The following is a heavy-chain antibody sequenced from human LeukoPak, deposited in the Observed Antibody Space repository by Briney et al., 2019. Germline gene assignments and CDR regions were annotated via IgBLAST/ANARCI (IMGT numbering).Heavy chain of an antibody. CDR1: GFTFVDYA. CDR2: ISWTSRTI. CDR3: AKDIRSVFDAFDI. D-gene: IGHD1-26*01. V-gene: IGHV3-9*01. Sequence: PGGSPRLSCAASGFTFVDYAMHWVRQAPGKGLEWVSGISWTSRTIGYADSVKGRFTISRDNVKNSLYLQMTSLRADDTALYFCAKDIRSVFDAFDIWGLGTMVTVSS. J-gene: IGHJ3*02.